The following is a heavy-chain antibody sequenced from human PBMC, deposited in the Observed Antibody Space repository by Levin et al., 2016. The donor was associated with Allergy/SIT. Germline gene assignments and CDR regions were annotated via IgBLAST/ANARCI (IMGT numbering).Heavy chain of an antibody. CDR1: GFSFSNYD. Sequence: GGSLRLSCAASGFSFSNYDMKWVRQAPGKGLEWVSYISSSATNIYYADSVKGRFTISRDNAKNSLYLQMNSLRADDTAVYYCARESCRGGSCYVLDYWGQGILVTVSS. J-gene: IGHJ4*02. CDR2: ISSSATNI. V-gene: IGHV3-48*03. D-gene: IGHD2-15*01. CDR3: ARESCRGGSCYVLDY.